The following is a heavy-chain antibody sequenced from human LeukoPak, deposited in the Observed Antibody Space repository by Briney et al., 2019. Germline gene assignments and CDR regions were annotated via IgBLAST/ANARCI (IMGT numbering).Heavy chain of an antibody. CDR1: GFTFSTYA. V-gene: IGHV3-23*01. Sequence: GGSLRLSCAASGFTFSTYAMTWVRQAPGKGLEWVSGITNSGGTTYYAESVKGRFTISRDNSKNTLYSQMNSLRPEDTAVYYCAKGVHSTSLGFDYWGQGTLVTVSS. CDR3: AKGVHSTSLGFDY. J-gene: IGHJ4*02. D-gene: IGHD2-2*01. CDR2: ITNSGGTT.